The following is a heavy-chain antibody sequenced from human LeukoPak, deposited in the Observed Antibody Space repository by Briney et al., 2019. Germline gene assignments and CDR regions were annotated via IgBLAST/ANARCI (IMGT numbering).Heavy chain of an antibody. V-gene: IGHV1-2*06. Sequence: GASVKVSCKASGYTFTGYYMHWVRQAPGQGLEWMGRINPNSGGTNYAQKFQGRVTMTRDTSISTAYMELSRLRSDDTAVYYCAASIVEATWGSYYYYYMDVWGKGTTVTVSS. D-gene: IGHD1-26*01. CDR2: INPNSGGT. CDR3: AASIVEATWGSYYYYYMDV. CDR1: GYTFTGYY. J-gene: IGHJ6*03.